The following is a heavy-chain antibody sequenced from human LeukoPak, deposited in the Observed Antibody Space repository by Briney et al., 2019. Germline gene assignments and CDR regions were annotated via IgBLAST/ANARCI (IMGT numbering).Heavy chain of an antibody. D-gene: IGHD3-16*01. V-gene: IGHV1-2*02. CDR2: INPKSGDT. J-gene: IGHJ4*02. CDR3: VPSNSFEYYFDY. CDR1: GYTFINYY. Sequence: ASVTVSCKASGYTFINYYMHWVRQAPGQGLEWMGWINPKSGDTNYAQKFQGRVTMTRDTSISTAYMELNTLRSDDTAMYYCVPSNSFEYYFDYWGQGTLVTVSS.